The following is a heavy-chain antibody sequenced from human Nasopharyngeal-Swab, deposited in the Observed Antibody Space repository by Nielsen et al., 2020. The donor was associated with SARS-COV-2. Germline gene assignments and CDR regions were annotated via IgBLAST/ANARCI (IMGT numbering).Heavy chain of an antibody. Sequence: GESLKISCAASGFTFSSYIMNWVRQAPGKGLEWVSSISSSSSYIYYADSVKGRFTISRDNAKNSLYLQMNSLRAEDTAVYYCARTPTIVVVPAAPDYWGQGTLVTVSS. J-gene: IGHJ4*02. CDR2: ISSSSSYI. CDR3: ARTPTIVVVPAAPDY. CDR1: GFTFSSYI. D-gene: IGHD2-2*01. V-gene: IGHV3-21*01.